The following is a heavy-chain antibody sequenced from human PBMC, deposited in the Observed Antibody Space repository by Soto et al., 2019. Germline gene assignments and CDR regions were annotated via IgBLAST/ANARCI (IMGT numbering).Heavy chain of an antibody. Sequence: QVQLVESGGGVVQPGRSLRLSCAASGFTFSSYGMHWVRQAPGKGLEWVAVISYDGSNKYYADSVKGRFTISRDNSKNTLYMQMNSLRAEDTSVYYCAKSSGRAAAGTMSYWGQGTLVTVSS. CDR2: ISYDGSNK. CDR3: AKSSGRAAAGTMSY. V-gene: IGHV3-30*18. D-gene: IGHD6-13*01. CDR1: GFTFSSYG. J-gene: IGHJ4*02.